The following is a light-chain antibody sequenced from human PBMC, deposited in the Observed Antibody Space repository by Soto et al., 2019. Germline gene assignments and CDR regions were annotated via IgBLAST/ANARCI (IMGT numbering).Light chain of an antibody. CDR1: QDINVY. J-gene: IGKJ3*01. CDR2: SAS. V-gene: IGKV1-16*01. Sequence: DIQMTQYPSSVSASIGDTVTITCRASQDINVYLNWYQQKPGEVPKLLIYSASTLHSGVPSRFNGSGSGTEFTLTISRLQTDDFATYYCQHYNSYSEAFGPGTKWIS. CDR3: QHYNSYSEA.